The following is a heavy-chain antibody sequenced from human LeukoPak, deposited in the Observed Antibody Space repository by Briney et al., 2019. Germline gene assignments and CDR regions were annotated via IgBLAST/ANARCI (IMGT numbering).Heavy chain of an antibody. J-gene: IGHJ4*02. CDR1: GYTLTELS. Sequence: ASVKVSCKVSGYTLTELSMHWVQQAPGKGLEWMGGFDPEDGETIYAQKFQGRVTMTEDASTDTAYMELSSLRSEDTAVYYCATVPTRPYYDFWSGYPLDYWGQGTLVTVSS. D-gene: IGHD3-3*01. CDR3: ATVPTRPYYDFWSGYPLDY. CDR2: FDPEDGET. V-gene: IGHV1-24*01.